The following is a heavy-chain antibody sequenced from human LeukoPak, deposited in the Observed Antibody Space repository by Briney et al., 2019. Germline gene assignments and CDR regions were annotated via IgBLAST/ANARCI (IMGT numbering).Heavy chain of an antibody. CDR2: IYTSGST. V-gene: IGHV4-61*02. CDR1: GGSISSGSYY. Sequence: SQTLSLTCTVSGGSISSGSYYWSWIRQPAGKGLEWIGRIYTSGSTIYNPSLKSRVTISVDTSKNQFSLKLSSVTAADTALYYCARTDYYGSGSYYKHWGQGTLVTVSS. CDR3: ARTDYYGSGSYYKH. J-gene: IGHJ4*02. D-gene: IGHD3-10*01.